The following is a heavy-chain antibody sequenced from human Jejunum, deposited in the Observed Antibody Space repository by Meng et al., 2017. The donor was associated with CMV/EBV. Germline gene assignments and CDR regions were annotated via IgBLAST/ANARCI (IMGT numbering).Heavy chain of an antibody. CDR3: AIIHGTSYGMDV. CDR1: GFTFNNYA. V-gene: IGHV3-9*01. CDR2: ITWDSGII. J-gene: IGHJ6*02. D-gene: IGHD1-1*01. Sequence: AASGFTFNNYAMHWVRQPPGKGLEWVSGITWDSGIIGYADSVKGRFTISRDNANNSLYLQMNSLRAEDTALYYCAIIHGTSYGMDVWGQGATVTVSS.